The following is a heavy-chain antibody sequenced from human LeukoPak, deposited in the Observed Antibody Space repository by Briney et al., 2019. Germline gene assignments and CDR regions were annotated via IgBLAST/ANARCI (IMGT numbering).Heavy chain of an antibody. CDR3: AGSYYDFWSGYPNYYYGMDV. Sequence: GASVKVSCKVSGYTLTELSMHWVRQAPGKGLEWMGGFDPEDGETIYAQKFQGRVTMTEDTSTDTAYMELSSLRSEDTAVYYCAGSYYDFWSGYPNYYYGMDVWGQGTTVTVSS. J-gene: IGHJ6*02. D-gene: IGHD3-3*01. CDR1: GYTLTELS. V-gene: IGHV1-24*01. CDR2: FDPEDGET.